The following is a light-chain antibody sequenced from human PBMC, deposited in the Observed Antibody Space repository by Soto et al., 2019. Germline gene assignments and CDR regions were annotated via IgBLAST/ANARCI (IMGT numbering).Light chain of an antibody. J-gene: IGKJ4*01. V-gene: IGKV1-5*03. CDR3: QQLNSYPLT. CDR1: QNIYIW. CDR2: KAS. Sequence: DLQMTQSPSTLSASVGDRVTITCRASQNIYIWLAWYQKKPGKAPNLLIYKASTLQSGVPSRFSGNGSGTEFTLTITSLQPDDSATYYCQQLNSYPLTVGGGTKVDSK.